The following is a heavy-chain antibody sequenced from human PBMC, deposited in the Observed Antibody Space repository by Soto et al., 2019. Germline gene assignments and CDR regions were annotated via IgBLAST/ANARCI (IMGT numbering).Heavy chain of an antibody. CDR2: IYVTGAV. D-gene: IGHD2-21*01. J-gene: IGHJ5*02. CDR3: ARLRIATNNYKWFDP. CDR1: GAALNSGNYY. Sequence: KPSETLSLTCSVSGAALNSGNYYWIWIRQVPGKGMEWIGHIYVTGAVDYNPSLRDRITISQDTSERQFSLNLRLVTAADTAVYYCARLRIATNNYKWFDPWRQGTLVTVS. V-gene: IGHV4-31*03.